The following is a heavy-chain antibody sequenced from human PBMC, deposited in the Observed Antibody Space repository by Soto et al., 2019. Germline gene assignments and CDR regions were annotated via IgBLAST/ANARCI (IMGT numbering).Heavy chain of an antibody. Sequence: QVQLVQSGDEVKKPGSSVKVSCKASGGTFSSYAISWVRQAPGQGLEWMGGIIPIFGTANYAQKFQGRVTSTADESTSTAYMELSSLRSEDSAVYYCARHVPAAGYYYGMDVWGQGTTVTVSS. CDR1: GGTFSSYA. J-gene: IGHJ6*02. CDR2: IIPIFGTA. CDR3: ARHVPAAGYYYGMDV. D-gene: IGHD2-2*01. V-gene: IGHV1-69*12.